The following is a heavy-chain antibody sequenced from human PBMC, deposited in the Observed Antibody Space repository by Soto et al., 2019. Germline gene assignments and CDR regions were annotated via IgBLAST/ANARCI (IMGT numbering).Heavy chain of an antibody. D-gene: IGHD2-2*01. CDR2: MNPNSGNT. CDR1: GYTFTSYD. V-gene: IGHV1-8*01. Sequence: ASVRVSCKASGYTFTSYDINWVRQATGQGLEWMGWMNPNSGNTGYAQKFQGRVTMTRNTSISTAYMELSSLRSEDTAVYYCARGTAIPVVYYHYYGMDVWGQGTTVTVYS. J-gene: IGHJ6*02. CDR3: ARGTAIPVVYYHYYGMDV.